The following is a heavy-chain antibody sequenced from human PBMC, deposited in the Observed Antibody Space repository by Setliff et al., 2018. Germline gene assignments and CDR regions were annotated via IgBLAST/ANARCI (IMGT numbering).Heavy chain of an antibody. V-gene: IGHV4-4*07. CDR1: GGSISSYY. CDR3: ARSYYNFWSGYYRVNWFDP. Sequence: SETLSLTCTVSGGSISSYYWSWIRQPAGKGLEWIGRLYTSGSTNYNPSLKSRVTMSVDTSKNQFSLKLSSVTAADTAVYYCARSYYNFWSGYYRVNWFDPWGQGTLVTVSS. D-gene: IGHD3-3*01. J-gene: IGHJ5*02. CDR2: LYTSGST.